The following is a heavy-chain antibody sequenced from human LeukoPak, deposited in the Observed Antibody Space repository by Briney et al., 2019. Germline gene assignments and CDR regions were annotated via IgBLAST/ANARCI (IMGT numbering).Heavy chain of an antibody. Sequence: PSETLSLPCSVSGVSVSDGRYYWTWIRQHPGKGLEWIGYKYYSGSAKYKPSLKSRLTISIDTSKNQFSLHLSSVTAADTATYYCATPYCSSISCLDVFNMWGQGTRVTVSS. CDR1: GVSVSDGRYY. V-gene: IGHV4-31*03. J-gene: IGHJ3*02. D-gene: IGHD2-2*01. CDR2: KYYSGSA. CDR3: ATPYCSSISCLDVFNM.